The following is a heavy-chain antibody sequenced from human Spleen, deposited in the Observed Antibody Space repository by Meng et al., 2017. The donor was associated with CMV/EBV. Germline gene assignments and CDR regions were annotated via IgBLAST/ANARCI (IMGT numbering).Heavy chain of an antibody. CDR3: ARALGYCSSTSCPGGLDYYYGMDV. CDR2: ISYDGGDE. CDR1: GFSFSSYA. Sequence: GESLKISCAASGFSFSSYALHWVRQAPGKGLEWVAIISYDGGDEYYADSAKGRFTISRDNSKNTLYLQMNSLRAEDTAVYYCARALGYCSSTSCPGGLDYYYGMDVWGQGTTVTVSS. V-gene: IGHV3-30*04. J-gene: IGHJ6*02. D-gene: IGHD2-2*01.